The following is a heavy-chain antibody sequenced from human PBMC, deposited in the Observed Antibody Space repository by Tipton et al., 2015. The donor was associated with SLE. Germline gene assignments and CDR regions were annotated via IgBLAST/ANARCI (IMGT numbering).Heavy chain of an antibody. D-gene: IGHD3-3*01. CDR3: ARGAPDTIFGVVDY. CDR1: GYSFASYG. CDR2: ISTFSVNP. V-gene: IGHV1-18*01. J-gene: IGHJ4*02. Sequence: QSGAEVKKPGASVKVSCKASGYSFASYGIAWVRQAPGQGLEWMGWISTFSVNPNYAQKFQDRLIMTTDTSTSTAYMELRSLRPDDSATYYRARGAPDTIFGVVDYWGQGPLVTVSS.